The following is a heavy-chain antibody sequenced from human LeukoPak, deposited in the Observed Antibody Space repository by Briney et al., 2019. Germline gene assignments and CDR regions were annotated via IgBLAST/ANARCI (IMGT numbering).Heavy chain of an antibody. J-gene: IGHJ3*02. CDR3: ARDRAYAFDN. CDR2: INIISSEI. CDR1: GFTFSSYS. D-gene: IGHD3-10*01. Sequence: GGSLRLSCAAPGFTFSSYSMNWVRQAPGKGLEWVSYINIISSEIYYGDSVKGRFAISTDNAKNSVYLQMNRLRDEDTAVYYCARDRAYAFDNWGQGTMVTVSS. V-gene: IGHV3-48*02.